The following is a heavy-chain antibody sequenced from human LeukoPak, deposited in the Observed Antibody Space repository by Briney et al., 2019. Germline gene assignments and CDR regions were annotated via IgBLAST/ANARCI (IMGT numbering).Heavy chain of an antibody. CDR3: ARGVTDIPRYYYGMDV. J-gene: IGHJ6*02. D-gene: IGHD3-9*01. CDR1: GFAVSSND. V-gene: IGHV3-53*01. Sequence: GGSLRLSCAASGFAVSSNDMSWVGQAPGKGLKWVSVMYSGGSTYYAASVKGRFTISRDNSKNTLYLQMNSLSAEDTAVYYCARGVTDIPRYYYGMDVWRQGTTVTVPS. CDR2: MYSGGST.